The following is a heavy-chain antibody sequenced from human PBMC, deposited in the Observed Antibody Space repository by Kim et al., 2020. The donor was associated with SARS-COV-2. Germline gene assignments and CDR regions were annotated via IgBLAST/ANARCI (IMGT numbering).Heavy chain of an antibody. CDR2: IYASGST. Sequence: SETLSLTCSVSGGSISNSYWTWIRQPPGKGLEWIGYIYASGSTNYNPSLKSRVTMSVNTSKSHFSLGLTSVTAADTAIYYCARLNYYSSGSYYNWFDPWGQGTLVTVSS. J-gene: IGHJ5*01. D-gene: IGHD3-10*01. CDR3: ARLNYYSSGSYYNWFDP. CDR1: GGSISNSY. V-gene: IGHV4-4*08.